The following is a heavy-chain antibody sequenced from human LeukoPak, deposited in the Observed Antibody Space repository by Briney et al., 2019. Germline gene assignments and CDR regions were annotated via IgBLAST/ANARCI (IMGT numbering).Heavy chain of an antibody. CDR3: AREMYYYDSSGYYSFDY. CDR1: GGTFSSYA. CDR2: IIPIFGIA. Sequence: SVKVSCRASGGTFSSYAISWVRQAPGQGLEWMGRIIPIFGIANYAQKFQGRVTITADKSTSTAYMELSSLRSEDTAVYYCAREMYYYDSSGYYSFDYWGQGTLVTVSS. D-gene: IGHD3-22*01. J-gene: IGHJ4*02. V-gene: IGHV1-69*04.